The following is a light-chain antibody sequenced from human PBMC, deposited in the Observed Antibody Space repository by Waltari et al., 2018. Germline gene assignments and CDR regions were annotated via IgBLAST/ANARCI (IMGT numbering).Light chain of an antibody. Sequence: HSALTQPASVSGSPGQSLPIPCTGTSSDIGLYTFVSRYQQHPGKAPNDMICHVSNRPSAVTKRFSGAKSGNAAVLTISGLQPEDEADYYCASETSTTTLYVFGSEPKVTVL. J-gene: IGLJ1*01. V-gene: IGLV2-14*03. CDR2: HVS. CDR1: SSDIGLYTF. CDR3: ASETSTTTLYV.